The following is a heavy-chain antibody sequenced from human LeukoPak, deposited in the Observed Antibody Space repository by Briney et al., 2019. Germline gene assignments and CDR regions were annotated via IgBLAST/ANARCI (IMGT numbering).Heavy chain of an antibody. J-gene: IGHJ6*03. CDR3: ARGGYYYYTDV. V-gene: IGHV3-48*04. Sequence: GGSLRLSCAASGFTFRSYSMTWVRQAPGKGLEWVSYISSTSSTTYYADSVKGRFTISRDNAKNSLYLQMNSLRAEDTAVYYCARGGYYYYTDVWGKGTTVTVSS. CDR2: ISSTSSTT. CDR1: GFTFRSYS.